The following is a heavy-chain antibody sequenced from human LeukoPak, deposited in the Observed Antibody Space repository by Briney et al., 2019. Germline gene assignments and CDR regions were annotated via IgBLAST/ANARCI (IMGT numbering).Heavy chain of an antibody. V-gene: IGHV3-30*07. J-gene: IGHJ3*02. CDR1: GFTFSSYA. CDR3: ARAWTDDAFDI. CDR2: ISYDGSNK. D-gene: IGHD3/OR15-3a*01. Sequence: GGSLRLSCAASGFTFSSYAMHWVRQAPGKGLEWVAVISYDGSNKYYADSVKGRFTISRDNAKNSLYLQMNSLRAEDTAVYYCARAWTDDAFDIWGQGTMVTVSS.